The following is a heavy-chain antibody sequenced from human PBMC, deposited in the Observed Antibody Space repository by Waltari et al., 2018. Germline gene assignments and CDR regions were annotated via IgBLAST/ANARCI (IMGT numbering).Heavy chain of an antibody. D-gene: IGHD2-15*01. V-gene: IGHV4-34*01. J-gene: IGHJ5*02. CDR3: ARHASGGRNLFDP. CDR2: TNHSGST. Sequence: QVQLQQWGAGLLKPSETLSLTGAVYGGSFSGYYWSWSRQPPGDGVDWIGETNHSGSTNYNPSLKSRVTITVDTSKNQFSLKLCSVTAADTAVYYCARHASGGRNLFDPWGQGTLVTVSS. CDR1: GGSFSGYY.